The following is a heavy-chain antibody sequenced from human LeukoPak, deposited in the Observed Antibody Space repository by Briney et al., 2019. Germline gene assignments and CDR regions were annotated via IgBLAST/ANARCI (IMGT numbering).Heavy chain of an antibody. CDR3: AKMWRVGGVTTLDY. J-gene: IGHJ4*02. CDR2: VSPPGGGT. Sequence: PGGSLRLSCAASGFTFSNHGMNWVRQAPGKGLEWLSGVSPPGGGTYYADSVKGRFTISRENSKDTLYLEMSSLRVDDTAVYYCAKMWRVGGVTTLDYWGQGTLVTVSS. CDR1: GFTFSNHG. V-gene: IGHV3-23*01. D-gene: IGHD3-16*01.